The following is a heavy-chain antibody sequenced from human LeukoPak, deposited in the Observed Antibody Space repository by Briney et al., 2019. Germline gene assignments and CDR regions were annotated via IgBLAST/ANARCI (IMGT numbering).Heavy chain of an antibody. V-gene: IGHV4-34*01. J-gene: IGHJ4*02. CDR1: GFTFRTSG. D-gene: IGHD1-26*01. CDR2: IDHSGRT. CDR3: ARLAGWEPFDD. Sequence: GSLRLSCAASGFTFRTSGMNWVRQAPGKGLEWIGQIDHSGRTNYNPSLKSRITMSVDLSKNQFSLKLSSVTAADTAVFYCARLAGWEPFDDWGQGTLVTVSS.